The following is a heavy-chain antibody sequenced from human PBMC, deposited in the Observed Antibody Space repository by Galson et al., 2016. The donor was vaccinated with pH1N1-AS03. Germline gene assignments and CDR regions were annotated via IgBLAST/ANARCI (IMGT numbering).Heavy chain of an antibody. V-gene: IGHV1-2*02. CDR3: ARDRTAAPSYYYYMDV. Sequence: SVKVSCKASGYTFTAYYIHWVRQAPGQGLEWMGWINPNSGDTNNAQKFEGRVTMTRDTSISTAYMEVNRLISDDTAAYYCARDRTAAPSYYYYMDVWGKGTTVTVSS. J-gene: IGHJ6*03. CDR1: GYTFTAYY. D-gene: IGHD6-13*01. CDR2: INPNSGDT.